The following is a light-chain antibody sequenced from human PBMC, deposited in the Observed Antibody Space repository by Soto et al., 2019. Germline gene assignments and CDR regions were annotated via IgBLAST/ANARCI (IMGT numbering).Light chain of an antibody. CDR3: QQYSNWPPIT. CDR2: DTS. CDR1: QSVSIH. Sequence: TVMTQSPGTLSVSLGERATLSFRASQSVSIHLAWYQQKPGQAPRLLIYDTSTRATGIPARFSGSGSGTEFTLTISSLQSEDFAVYYCQQYSNWPPITFGQGTRLEVK. J-gene: IGKJ5*01. V-gene: IGKV3-15*01.